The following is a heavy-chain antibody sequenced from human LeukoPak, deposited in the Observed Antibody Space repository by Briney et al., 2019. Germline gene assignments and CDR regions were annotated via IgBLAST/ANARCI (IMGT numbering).Heavy chain of an antibody. CDR3: ARRGYDFWSGYGGFYMDV. V-gene: IGHV4-59*12. Sequence: SETLSLTWTCSGGSISSDYWSRIRQRPGQGLEGNGFFYCSGCTNYNPFLRSGDTISGDTSKNQFPLKLRPVTVADADVYDCARRGYDFWSGYGGFYMDVWGKGTTVTVSS. CDR1: GGSISSDY. J-gene: IGHJ6*03. CDR2: FYCSGCT. D-gene: IGHD3-3*01.